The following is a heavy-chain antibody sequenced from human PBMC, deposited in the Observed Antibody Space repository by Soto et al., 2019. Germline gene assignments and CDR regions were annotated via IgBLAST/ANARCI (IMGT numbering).Heavy chain of an antibody. D-gene: IGHD1-1*01. V-gene: IGHV1-2*04. CDR2: INPNSGGT. CDR3: ARDPPQLKRRTVGNWFDP. CDR1: GYTFTGYY. Sequence: GASVKVSCKASGYTFTGYYMHWVRQAPGQGLEWMGWINPNSGGTNYAQKFQGWVTMTRDTSTSTVYMELSSLRSEDTAVYYCARDPPQLKRRTVGNWFDPWGQGTLVTVSS. J-gene: IGHJ5*02.